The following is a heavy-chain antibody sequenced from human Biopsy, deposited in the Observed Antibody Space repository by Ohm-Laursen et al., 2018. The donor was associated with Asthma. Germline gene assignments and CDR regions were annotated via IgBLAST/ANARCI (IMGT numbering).Heavy chain of an antibody. Sequence: SLRLSCAASGFSFDDCAMHWVRQAPGKGLEWASSISWNSGNIDYADSVKGRFTISRDSAKNSLYLQMQSLRPEDTAFYYCAKSADYYDSTDYLDFWGRGTLVTVSS. CDR3: AKSADYYDSTDYLDF. CDR2: ISWNSGNI. V-gene: IGHV3-9*01. D-gene: IGHD3-22*01. CDR1: GFSFDDCA. J-gene: IGHJ4*01.